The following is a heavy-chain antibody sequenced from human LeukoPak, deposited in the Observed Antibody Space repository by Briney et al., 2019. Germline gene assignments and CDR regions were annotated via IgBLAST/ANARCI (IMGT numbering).Heavy chain of an antibody. V-gene: IGHV4-59*01. D-gene: IGHD3-10*01. CDR2: IYYSGST. CDR1: GGSISSYY. Sequence: PSETLSLTCTVSGGSISSYYWSWIRQPPGKGLEWIGYIYYSGSTNYNPSLKSRVTISVDTSKNQFSLKLSSVTAADTAVYYCARVGVRGVIIGHLDYWGQGTLVTVSS. J-gene: IGHJ4*02. CDR3: ARVGVRGVIIGHLDY.